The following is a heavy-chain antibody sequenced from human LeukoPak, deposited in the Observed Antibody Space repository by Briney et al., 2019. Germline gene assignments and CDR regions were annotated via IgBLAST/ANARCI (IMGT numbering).Heavy chain of an antibody. CDR1: GFTFNNYW. V-gene: IGHV3-7*05. CDR3: AKRIAVVGPYFDY. Sequence: GGSLRLSCVASGFTFNNYWMNWVRQAPGRGLEWVANIREDGSEKNYVDSVKGRFTISRDNSKNTLYLQMDSLRAEDTAVYYCAKRIAVVGPYFDYWGQGTLVTVSS. D-gene: IGHD6-19*01. CDR2: IREDGSEK. J-gene: IGHJ4*02.